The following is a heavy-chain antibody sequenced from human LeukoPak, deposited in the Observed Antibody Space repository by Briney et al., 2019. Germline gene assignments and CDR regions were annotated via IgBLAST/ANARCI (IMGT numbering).Heavy chain of an antibody. J-gene: IGHJ3*02. CDR3: ARRQMAVDAFDI. CDR1: GGSITSSTYY. V-gene: IGHV4-39*01. Sequence: SETLSLTCTVSGGSITSSTYYWGWIRQPPGKWLEWIAYIYYSGSTYYNPSLNSPVTISVDTSKNQFSLKLSSVTAADTAVYYCARRQMAVDAFDIWGQGTMVTVSS. CDR2: IYYSGST. D-gene: IGHD2-8*01.